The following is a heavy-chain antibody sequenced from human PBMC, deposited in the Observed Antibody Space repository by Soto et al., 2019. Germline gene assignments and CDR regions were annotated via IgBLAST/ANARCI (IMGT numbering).Heavy chain of an antibody. Sequence: GGSLRLSCAASGFTFSSYGMHWVRQAPGKGLEWVAVISYDGSNKYFVDSVRGRFTISRDNSKNTLYLQMNSLRAEDTAVYYCAKDDLEWPVRGMDVWGQRTTLTVSS. CDR3: AKDDLEWPVRGMDV. V-gene: IGHV3-30*18. CDR1: GFTFSSYG. J-gene: IGHJ6*02. D-gene: IGHD6-19*01. CDR2: ISYDGSNK.